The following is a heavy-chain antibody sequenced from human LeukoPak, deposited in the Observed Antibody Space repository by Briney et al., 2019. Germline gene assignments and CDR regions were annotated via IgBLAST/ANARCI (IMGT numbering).Heavy chain of an antibody. Sequence: GASVKVSCKASGYTFTSYDINWVRQATGQGFEWMGWMNPNSGNTGYAQKFQGRVTMTRNTSISTAYMELSSLRSEDTAVYYCASPYYYYYGMDVWGQGTTVTVSS. V-gene: IGHV1-8*01. J-gene: IGHJ6*02. CDR3: ASPYYYYYGMDV. CDR1: GYTFTSYD. CDR2: MNPNSGNT.